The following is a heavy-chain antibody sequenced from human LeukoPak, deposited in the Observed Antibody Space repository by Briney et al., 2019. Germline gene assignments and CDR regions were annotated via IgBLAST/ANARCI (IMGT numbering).Heavy chain of an antibody. J-gene: IGHJ4*02. D-gene: IGHD4-17*01. Sequence: PGGSLRLSCAVSGFTVSSNYMSLVRRAPGKGLEWVSVIHGGGSTYHADSVKGRFTISRDNSKNTVYLQMNSLRAEDTAVYYCVGATGFGYWGQGTLVTVSS. CDR2: IHGGGST. V-gene: IGHV3-66*01. CDR3: VGATGFGY. CDR1: GFTVSSNY.